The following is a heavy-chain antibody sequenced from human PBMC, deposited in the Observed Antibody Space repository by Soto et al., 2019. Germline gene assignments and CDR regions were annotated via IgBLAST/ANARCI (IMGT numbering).Heavy chain of an antibody. V-gene: IGHV1-18*04. Sequence: QVQLVQSGAEVKKPGASVKVSCKASGYTLTKYDISWVRQAPGQGLEWMGWISGHTGNTNYAQRFHGTVTLTTDTSAGTAYMELRSLRSDDTAVYYCARGGHCTPSSCYGDYDRGMDVWGQGTTVTVSS. CDR3: ARGGHCTPSSCYGDYDRGMDV. J-gene: IGHJ6*02. D-gene: IGHD2-8*01. CDR1: GYTLTKYD. CDR2: ISGHTGNT.